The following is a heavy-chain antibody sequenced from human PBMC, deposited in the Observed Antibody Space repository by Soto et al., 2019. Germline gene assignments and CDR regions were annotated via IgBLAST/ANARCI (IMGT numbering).Heavy chain of an antibody. J-gene: IGHJ5*02. CDR3: ARDLGGCSAGSCRYNWFDP. V-gene: IGHV1-69*13. D-gene: IGHD2-15*01. CDR1: GDTFSNYA. Sequence: SVKVSCKASGDTFSNYAVSWVRQAPGQGLEWMGGIIPIYGTTNYAQRFQDRVTITADESTSTAYMELSSLRSEDTAVYYCARDLGGCSAGSCRYNWFDPWGQGTLVTVPS. CDR2: IIPIYGTT.